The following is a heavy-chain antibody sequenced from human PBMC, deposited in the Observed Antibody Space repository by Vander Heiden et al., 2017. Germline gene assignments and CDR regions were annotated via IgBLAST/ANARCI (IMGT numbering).Heavy chain of an antibody. D-gene: IGHD1-26*01. J-gene: IGHJ5*02. CDR2: ISAYNRNT. CDR3: ARDGMGATRSWFDR. V-gene: IGHV1-18*01. Sequence: QVQLVQSGAEVKKPGASVNVSCTASGYTFTSYGISWVRQAPGQGLEWMGWISAYNRNTNYAQKFQGRVTMTTDTSTSTAFMELRSLRSDDTAVYYCARDGMGATRSWFDRWGQGTLVTVSS. CDR1: GYTFTSYG.